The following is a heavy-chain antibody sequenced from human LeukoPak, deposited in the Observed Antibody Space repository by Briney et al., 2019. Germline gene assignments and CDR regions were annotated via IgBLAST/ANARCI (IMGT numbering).Heavy chain of an antibody. J-gene: IGHJ4*02. Sequence: GGSLRLTCAASGLPIADFAMHWVRQAPGKGLEWVSLISGDGVSTFYADPVKGRFSISRDNSKNSLSLEMNSLRTEDTAMYYCARESGKFDYWGQGTLVAVSS. V-gene: IGHV3-43*02. CDR1: GLPIADFA. CDR3: ARESGKFDY. CDR2: ISGDGVST.